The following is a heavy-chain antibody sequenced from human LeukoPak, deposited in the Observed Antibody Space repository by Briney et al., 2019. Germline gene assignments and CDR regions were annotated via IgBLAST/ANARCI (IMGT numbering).Heavy chain of an antibody. V-gene: IGHV3-7*01. D-gene: IGHD2-15*01. CDR3: ASERYCSGGSCYSGGY. CDR2: IKQDGSEK. Sequence: GGSLGLSCAASGFTFSSYWMSWVRQAPGKGLEWVANIKQDGSEKHYVDSVKGRFTISRDNAKNSLYLQMNSLRAEDTAVYYCASERYCSGGSCYSGGYWGQGTLVTVSS. CDR1: GFTFSSYW. J-gene: IGHJ4*02.